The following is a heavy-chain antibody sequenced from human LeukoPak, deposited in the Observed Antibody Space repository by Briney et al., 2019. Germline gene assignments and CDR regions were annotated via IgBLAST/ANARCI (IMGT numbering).Heavy chain of an antibody. J-gene: IGHJ4*02. D-gene: IGHD1-20*01. Sequence: ASVKVSCKASGYTFTGYGIHWVRQAPGQGPEWMGWISAYNGRTNYGQRLQDRVTLTADKSTSTVYMGMRSLTSDDTAVYYCARGNWNDPLRNWGQGTLVTVSS. V-gene: IGHV1-18*01. CDR2: ISAYNGRT. CDR1: GYTFTGYG. CDR3: ARGNWNDPLRN.